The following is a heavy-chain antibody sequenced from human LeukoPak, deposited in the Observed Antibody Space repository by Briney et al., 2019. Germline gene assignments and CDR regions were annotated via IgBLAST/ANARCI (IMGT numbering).Heavy chain of an antibody. CDR2: IYSGDST. CDR1: GFTVSSNY. D-gene: IGHD3-16*01. Sequence: PGGSLGLSCTASGFTVSSNYMTWVRQAAGKGLEWVSVIYSGDSTYYADSVKGRFTISRDNSKNTLYLQMNSLRAEDTAMYYCARELGDREYWGQGTLVTVSS. J-gene: IGHJ4*02. V-gene: IGHV3-66*01. CDR3: ARELGDREY.